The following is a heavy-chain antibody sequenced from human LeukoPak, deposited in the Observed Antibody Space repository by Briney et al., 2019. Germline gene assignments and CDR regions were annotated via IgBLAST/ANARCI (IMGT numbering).Heavy chain of an antibody. CDR3: ARLAYSSGWSYFDS. CDR1: GDSITNCY. Sequence: SETLSLTCTVSGDSITNCYWSWIRQPAGKGLEWLGRIYSSGSSNYNPSLETRVTMSVDTSKNQFSLKLNSVTAADTAVYYCARLAYSSGWSYFDSWGQGTLVTVSS. J-gene: IGHJ4*02. D-gene: IGHD6-19*01. CDR2: IYSSGSS. V-gene: IGHV4-4*07.